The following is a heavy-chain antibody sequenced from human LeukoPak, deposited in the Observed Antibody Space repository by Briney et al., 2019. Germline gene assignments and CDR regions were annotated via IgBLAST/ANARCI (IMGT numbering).Heavy chain of an antibody. J-gene: IGHJ4*02. D-gene: IGHD1-26*01. Sequence: GAPVKVSCKVSGYTLTELSMHWVRQAPGKGFEWMGGVDPEDGEIIYAQKFQGRVTMTEDTSTDTAYMELSSLRSEDTAVYYCAIDVGELLTYWGQRTLVTVSS. CDR1: GYTLTELS. CDR2: VDPEDGEI. CDR3: AIDVGELLTY. V-gene: IGHV1-24*01.